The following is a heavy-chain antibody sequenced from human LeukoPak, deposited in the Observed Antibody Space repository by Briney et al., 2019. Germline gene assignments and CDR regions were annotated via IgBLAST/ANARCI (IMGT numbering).Heavy chain of an antibody. J-gene: IGHJ6*03. V-gene: IGHV3-20*04. CDR3: ARSGDFQYYYYMDV. CDR1: GFTFDDYG. CDR2: INWNGGST. Sequence: GGSLRLSCAASGFTFDDYGMGWVRQAPGKGLEWVSGINWNGGSTGYADSVKGRFTISRDNAKNSLYLQMNSLRAEDTALYYCARSGDFQYYYYMDVWGKGTTVTVSS. D-gene: IGHD7-27*01.